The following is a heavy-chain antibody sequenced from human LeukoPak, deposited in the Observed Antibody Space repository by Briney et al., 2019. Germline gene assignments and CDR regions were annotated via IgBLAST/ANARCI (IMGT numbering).Heavy chain of an antibody. Sequence: GGSLRLSCAASGFTFSSYWMSWVRQAPGKGLEWVANIKQDGSEKYYVDSVKGRFTISRDNAKNSLYLQMNSLRAEDTAVYYCARDVVVVGYAFDIWGQGTMATVSS. V-gene: IGHV3-7*01. CDR2: IKQDGSEK. CDR3: ARDVVVVGYAFDI. CDR1: GFTFSSYW. J-gene: IGHJ3*02. D-gene: IGHD2-21*01.